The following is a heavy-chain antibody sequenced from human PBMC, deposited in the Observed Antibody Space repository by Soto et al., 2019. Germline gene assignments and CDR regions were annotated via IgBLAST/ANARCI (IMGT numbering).Heavy chain of an antibody. CDR1: GFIFENFG. Sequence: GGSLRLSCAASGFIFENFGMSWVRQAPGKGLEWISSISGSGFKKYYADSVKGRFTISRDNSKNTLYLQMNSLRAEDTAVYYCAKPYDSGSDYYYYYGMDVWGQGTTVTVSS. CDR3: AKPYDSGSDYYYYYGMDV. CDR2: ISGSGFKK. V-gene: IGHV3-23*01. J-gene: IGHJ6*02. D-gene: IGHD1-26*01.